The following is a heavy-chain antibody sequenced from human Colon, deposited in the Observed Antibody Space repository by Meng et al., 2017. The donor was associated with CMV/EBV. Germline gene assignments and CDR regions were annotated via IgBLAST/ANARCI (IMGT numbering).Heavy chain of an antibody. CDR3: AKGVSGPLYYFDH. CDR2: ISSSGDET. J-gene: IGHJ4*02. D-gene: IGHD3-16*01. CDR1: GLSFKSYA. V-gene: IGHV3-23*01. Sequence: GESLKISCAFSGLSFKSYAMTWVRQAPGQGLEWVAVISSSGDETYYADSVQGRFIVSRDNAKSTLFLQINGLGAEDTAIYYCAKGVSGPLYYFDHWGQGMLVTVSS.